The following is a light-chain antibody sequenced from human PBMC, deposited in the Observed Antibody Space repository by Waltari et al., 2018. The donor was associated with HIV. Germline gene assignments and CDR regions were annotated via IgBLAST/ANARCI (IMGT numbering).Light chain of an antibody. J-gene: IGLJ2*01. CDR3: LLSYGGPRV. CDR1: TGAVTSGHS. V-gene: IGLV7-46*01. CDR2: DTS. Sequence: QAVVTQEPSLTVSPGGTVTLTCGSSTGAVTSGHSPYWFQQRPGQAPRTLIHDTSNKHSWTPARFSGSLLGCKAALTLSGAQPEDEAEYYCLLSYGGPRVFGGGTKLTVL.